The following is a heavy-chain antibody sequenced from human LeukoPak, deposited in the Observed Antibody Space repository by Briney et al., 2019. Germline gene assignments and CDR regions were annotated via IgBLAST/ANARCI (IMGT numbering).Heavy chain of an antibody. D-gene: IGHD3-10*01. CDR2: IRSKANSYAT. V-gene: IGHV3-73*01. J-gene: IGHJ4*02. CDR3: TRPTSATMVRGVTPRDY. CDR1: GFTFSGSA. Sequence: GGSLRLSCAASGFTFSGSAMHWVRQASGTGLEWVGRIRSKANSYATAYAASVKGRFTISRDDSKNTAYLQMNSLKTEDTAVYYCTRPTSATMVRGVTPRDYWGQGTLVTVSS.